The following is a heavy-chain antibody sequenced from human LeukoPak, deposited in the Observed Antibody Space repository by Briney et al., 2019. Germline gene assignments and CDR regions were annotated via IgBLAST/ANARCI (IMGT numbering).Heavy chain of an antibody. V-gene: IGHV1-69*04. CDR1: GGTFSSYT. CDR3: AREYSGYDWGQFDY. D-gene: IGHD5-12*01. J-gene: IGHJ4*02. Sequence: SVKVSCKASGGTFSSYTISWVRQAPGHGLEWMGRIIPILGIANYAQKFQGRVTITADTSTSTAYMELRSLRSDDTAVYYCAREYSGYDWGQFDYWGQGTLVTVSS. CDR2: IIPILGIA.